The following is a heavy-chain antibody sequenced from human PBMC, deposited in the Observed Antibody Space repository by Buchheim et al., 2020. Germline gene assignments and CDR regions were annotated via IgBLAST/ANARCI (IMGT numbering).Heavy chain of an antibody. D-gene: IGHD4-17*01. J-gene: IGHJ4*02. V-gene: IGHV4-59*08. CDR2: IFYSGRS. CDR3: ARADPDYGDYVFDY. Sequence: QVQLQESGPGLVKPSETLSLTCTVSGGAISSYYWSWIRQPPGKGLEWIGYIFYSGRSSLNPSLTSRVPMSIDTSQNQFSLNLSSVTAADTAVYYCARADPDYGDYVFDYWGQGTL. CDR1: GGAISSYY.